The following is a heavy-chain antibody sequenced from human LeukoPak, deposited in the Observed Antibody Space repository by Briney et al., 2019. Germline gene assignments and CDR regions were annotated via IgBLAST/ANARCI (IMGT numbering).Heavy chain of an antibody. D-gene: IGHD3-10*01. CDR1: GGSITTTTYY. V-gene: IGHV4-39*01. CDR3: ARTRGFGELLGEGFDH. Sequence: PSETLSLTCTLSGGSITTTTYYWGWIRQPPGKGLEWIGSSYYSGNTYYNPSLKSRLTISIDTSRKQFSLKLSSVTAADTAVYYCARTRGFGELLGEGFDHWGQGTLVTVSS. CDR2: SYYSGNT. J-gene: IGHJ5*02.